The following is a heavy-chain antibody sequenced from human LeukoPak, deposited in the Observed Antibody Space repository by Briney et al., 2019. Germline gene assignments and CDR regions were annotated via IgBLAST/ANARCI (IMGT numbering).Heavy chain of an antibody. CDR1: GYTFTSYG. Sequence: GASVKVSCKASGYTFTSYGISWVRQAPGQGLEWMGWISAYNGNTNYAQKLQGRVTMTTDTFTSTAYVELRGLRSDDTAVYYCARGGTVTTGGLFDYWGQGTLVTVSS. D-gene: IGHD4-17*01. J-gene: IGHJ4*02. CDR2: ISAYNGNT. CDR3: ARGGTVTTGGLFDY. V-gene: IGHV1-18*04.